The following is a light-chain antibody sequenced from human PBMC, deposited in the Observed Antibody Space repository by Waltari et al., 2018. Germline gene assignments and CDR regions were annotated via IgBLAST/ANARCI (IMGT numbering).Light chain of an antibody. J-gene: IGKJ1*01. CDR2: DAS. CDR3: QQRTIWSGT. Sequence: VVVTQSPATLSLSPGERANLSCRASQSISTYVAWYQQKPGQAPRLLIYDASNRATGIPARFSGSGSGTDFTLTISSLEPEDFAVYYCQQRTIWSGTFGQGTKVEIK. V-gene: IGKV3-11*01. CDR1: QSISTY.